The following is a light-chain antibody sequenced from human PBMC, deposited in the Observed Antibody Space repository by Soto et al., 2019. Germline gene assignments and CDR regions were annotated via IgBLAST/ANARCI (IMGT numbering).Light chain of an antibody. Sequence: TVVTQSPATLSLPPGETASLSCRASQNVGDYLAWYQQKPGQAPRLLIYDASNRATGIPARFSGSGSATDFTLTISSLEPEDFAVYYCQLYGTFGQGTKV. J-gene: IGKJ1*01. V-gene: IGKV3-11*01. CDR1: QNVGDY. CDR2: DAS. CDR3: QLYGT.